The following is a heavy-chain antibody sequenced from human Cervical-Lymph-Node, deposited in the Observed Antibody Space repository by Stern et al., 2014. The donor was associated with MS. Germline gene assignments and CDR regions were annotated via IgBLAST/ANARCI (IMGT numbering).Heavy chain of an antibody. CDR2: VRYDESK. Sequence: VQLAESGGGVAQPGTSLRLSCVASGFIFSSYDMHWVRQAPGKGLEWVAIVRYDESKYYVDSVKGRFTISRDNSKNTLYLQLNSLRAEDTAVYYCARGAHSGSSLDIFDFWGQGALVTVSS. V-gene: IGHV3-33*01. CDR3: ARGAHSGSSLDIFDF. J-gene: IGHJ4*02. CDR1: GFIFSSYD. D-gene: IGHD3-10*01.